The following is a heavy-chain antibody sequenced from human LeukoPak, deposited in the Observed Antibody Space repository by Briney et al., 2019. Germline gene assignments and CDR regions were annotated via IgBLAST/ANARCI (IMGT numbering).Heavy chain of an antibody. Sequence: ASVKVSCKASGYTCTSYYMHWVRQAPGQGLEWMGIINPSGGSTSYAQKFQGRVTMTRDTSTSTVYMELSSLRSEDTAVYYCASPGYCSSTSCYGGAFDIWGQGTMVTVSS. J-gene: IGHJ3*02. CDR1: GYTCTSYY. CDR3: ASPGYCSSTSCYGGAFDI. V-gene: IGHV1-46*01. D-gene: IGHD2-2*01. CDR2: INPSGGST.